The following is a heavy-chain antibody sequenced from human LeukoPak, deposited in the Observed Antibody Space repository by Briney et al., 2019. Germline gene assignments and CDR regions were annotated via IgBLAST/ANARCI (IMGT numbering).Heavy chain of an antibody. CDR3: ARLKQQLVGDNFDY. CDR2: IYYGGST. D-gene: IGHD6-13*01. V-gene: IGHV4-59*08. CDR1: GGSISSYY. Sequence: PSETLSLTCTVSGGSISSYYWSWIRQPPGKGLEWIGYIYYGGSTNYNPSLKSRVTISVDTSKNQFSLKLSSVTAADTAVYYCARLKQQLVGDNFDYWGQGTLVTVSS. J-gene: IGHJ4*02.